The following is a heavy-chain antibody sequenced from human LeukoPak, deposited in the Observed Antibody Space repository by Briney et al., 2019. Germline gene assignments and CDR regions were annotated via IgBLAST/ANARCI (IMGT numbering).Heavy chain of an antibody. J-gene: IGHJ4*02. CDR3: AKDPGHGYGY. CDR1: GFTFNYYA. D-gene: IGHD5-18*01. CDR2: ISGTPGTT. Sequence: GGSLRLSCAASGFTFNYYAMIWVRQAPGKGLEWVPGISGTPGTTYYADSVKGRFTISRDNSKNTLSLHMNNLRAEDTAVYYCAKDPGHGYGYWGQGTLVTVSS. V-gene: IGHV3-23*01.